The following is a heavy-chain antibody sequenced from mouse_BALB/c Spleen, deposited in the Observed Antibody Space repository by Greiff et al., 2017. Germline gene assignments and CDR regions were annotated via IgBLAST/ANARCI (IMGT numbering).Heavy chain of an antibody. V-gene: IGHV2-6-7*01. CDR1: GFSLTGYG. Sequence: VKLMESGPGLVAPSQSLSITCTVSGFSLTGYGVNWVRQPPGKGLEWLGMIWGDGGTDYNSALKSRLSISKDNSKSQVFLKMNSLQTDDTARYYCARDGYYHNYYAMDYWGQGTSVTVSS. J-gene: IGHJ4*01. D-gene: IGHD2-3*01. CDR3: ARDGYYHNYYAMDY. CDR2: IWGDGGT.